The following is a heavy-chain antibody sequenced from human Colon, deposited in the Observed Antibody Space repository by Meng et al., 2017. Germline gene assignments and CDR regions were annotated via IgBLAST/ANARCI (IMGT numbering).Heavy chain of an antibody. CDR3: ARFAGNYVWGNSRYIF. D-gene: IGHD3-16*02. CDR1: VDSISSSSYY. CDR2: VYYDRST. Sequence: QLQLPEWAPALVKPSETLAPTCILAVDSISSSSYYWGWIRQTPGKELDWIASVYYDRSTYYNPSLTSLKSRLTISIDTSKNQFSLRLSSVTAADTAVYFCARFAGNYVWGNSRYIFWGRGTLVTVSS. J-gene: IGHJ4*02. V-gene: IGHV4-39*01.